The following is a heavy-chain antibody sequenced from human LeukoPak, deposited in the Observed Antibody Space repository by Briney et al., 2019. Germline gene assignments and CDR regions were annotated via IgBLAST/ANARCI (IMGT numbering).Heavy chain of an antibody. D-gene: IGHD1-26*01. CDR2: ISYDGSNK. V-gene: IGHV3-30*18. CDR3: AKDNDFSGSYHFDY. J-gene: IGHJ4*02. CDR1: GFTFSSYG. Sequence: PGGSLRLSCAASGFTFSSYGMHWVRQAPGKGLEWVAVISYDGSNKYYADSVKGRFTISRDNSKNTLYLQMNSLRAEDTAVYYCAKDNDFSGSYHFDYWGQGTLVTVSS.